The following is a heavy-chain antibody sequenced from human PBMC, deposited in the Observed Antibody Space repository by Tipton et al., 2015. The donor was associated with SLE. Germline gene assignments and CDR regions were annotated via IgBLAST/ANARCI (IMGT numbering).Heavy chain of an antibody. CDR3: ASRYYYDRKLFDY. CDR2: INHSGST. V-gene: IGHV4-31*03. J-gene: IGHJ4*02. D-gene: IGHD3-22*01. Sequence: TLSLTCTVSGGSISSGGYYWSWIRQHPGKGLEWIGEINHSGSTNYNPSLKSRVTISVDTSKNQFSLKLSSVTAADTAVYYCASRYYYDRKLFDYWGQGTLVTVSS. CDR1: GGSISSGGYY.